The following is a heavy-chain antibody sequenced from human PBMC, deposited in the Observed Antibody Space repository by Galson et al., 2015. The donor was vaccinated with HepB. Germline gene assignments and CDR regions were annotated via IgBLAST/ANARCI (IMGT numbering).Heavy chain of an antibody. Sequence: SLRLSCAASGFTFSSYAMHWVRQAPGKGLEWVAVISYDGSNKYYADSVKGRFTISRDNSKNTLYLQMNSLRAEDTAVYYCARTVGLLGYCSSTSCYDFDYWGQGTLVTVSS. CDR1: GFTFSSYA. CDR2: ISYDGSNK. V-gene: IGHV3-30*04. D-gene: IGHD2-2*01. CDR3: ARTVGLLGYCSSTSCYDFDY. J-gene: IGHJ4*02.